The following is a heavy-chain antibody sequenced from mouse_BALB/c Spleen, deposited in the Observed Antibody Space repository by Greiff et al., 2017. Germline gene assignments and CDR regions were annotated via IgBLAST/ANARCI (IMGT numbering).Heavy chain of an antibody. CDR2: ISYSGST. J-gene: IGHJ2*01. Sequence: EVKLMESGPGLVKPSQSLSLTCTVTGYSITSDYAWNWIRQFPGNKLEWMGYISYSGSTSYNPSLKSRISITRDTSKNQFFLQLNSVTTEDTATYYCARGKGYYFDYWGQGTTLTVSS. CDR1: GYSITSDYA. V-gene: IGHV3-2*02. CDR3: ARGKGYYFDY.